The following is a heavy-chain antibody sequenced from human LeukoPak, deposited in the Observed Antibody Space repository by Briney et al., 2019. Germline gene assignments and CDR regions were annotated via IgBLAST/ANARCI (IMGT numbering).Heavy chain of an antibody. V-gene: IGHV5-51*01. Sequence: GESLKISCKGSGYSFTSYWIGWVRQMLGKGLEWMGITYPGDSDTRYSPSFQGQVTISADKSISTAYLQWSSLKASDTAMYYCARQIAAAGANWFDPWGQGTLVTVSS. CDR2: TYPGDSDT. D-gene: IGHD6-13*01. CDR1: GYSFTSYW. J-gene: IGHJ5*02. CDR3: ARQIAAAGANWFDP.